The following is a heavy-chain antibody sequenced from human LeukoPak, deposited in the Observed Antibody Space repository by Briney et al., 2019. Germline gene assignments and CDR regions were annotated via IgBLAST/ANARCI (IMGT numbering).Heavy chain of an antibody. CDR1: GFTFSSYG. CDR3: AKWGAAAGTGFDY. Sequence: GGSLRLSCAASGFTFSSYGMHWVRQAPGKGLEWVAFIRYDGSNKYYADSVKGRFTISRDNSKNTLYLQMNSLRAEDTAVYYCAKWGAAAGTGFDYWGQGTLVTVSS. D-gene: IGHD6-13*01. CDR2: IRYDGSNK. J-gene: IGHJ4*02. V-gene: IGHV3-30*02.